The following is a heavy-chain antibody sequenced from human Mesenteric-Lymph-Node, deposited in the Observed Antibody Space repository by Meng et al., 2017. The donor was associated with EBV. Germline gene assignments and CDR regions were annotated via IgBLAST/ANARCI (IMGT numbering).Heavy chain of an antibody. Sequence: QVQLVQSGGGLVKPGGSLRLSCAASGFTFTDYYMSWIRQAPGKGLEWVSYTDVSGAVIYYADSIKGRFTISRDNAKNSLHLQMNDLRVEDTAVYYCARDQGVITEGYNYEDYWGQGTLVTVSS. J-gene: IGHJ4*02. CDR3: ARDQGVITEGYNYEDY. CDR2: TDVSGAVI. V-gene: IGHV3-11*01. D-gene: IGHD5-24*01. CDR1: GFTFTDYY.